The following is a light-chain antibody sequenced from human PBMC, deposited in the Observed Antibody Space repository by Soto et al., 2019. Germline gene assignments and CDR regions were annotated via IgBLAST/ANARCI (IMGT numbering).Light chain of an antibody. CDR2: GAS. J-gene: IGKJ4*01. CDR1: KSVSSSY. CDR3: QQYSSSPLT. V-gene: IGKV3-20*01. Sequence: EIVVTQSPGTLSLSPGEGATLSCRASKSVSSSYLAWYQQKPGQAPRLLIYGASNRATGIPDRFSGSGSGTDFTLTSSRLEPEDFALYYCQQYSSSPLTFGGGTKVEIK.